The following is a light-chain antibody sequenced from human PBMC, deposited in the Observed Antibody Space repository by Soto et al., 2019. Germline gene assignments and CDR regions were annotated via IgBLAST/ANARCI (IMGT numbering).Light chain of an antibody. CDR3: QKYGDSPLT. J-gene: IGKJ3*01. CDR1: QSVSSTY. Sequence: VLTQSPGTLSLSPGDRATLSCRASQSVSSTYLAWYQQKTGQAPRLLIYGASSRATGIPDRLSGSGSGTDLNLTISRLEPEDFGVYYCQKYGDSPLTSGPGTKVDIK. V-gene: IGKV3-20*01. CDR2: GAS.